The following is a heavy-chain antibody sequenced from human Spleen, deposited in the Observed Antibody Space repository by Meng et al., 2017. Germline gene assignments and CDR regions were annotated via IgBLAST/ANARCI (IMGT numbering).Heavy chain of an antibody. V-gene: IGHV3-30*01. Sequence: GESLKISCAASGFIFSNHAMHWVRQAPGKGLEWVATISYDGSIKYSADSVKGRFTISRDNSKNTLYLQMNSLRAEETAGDYCAKVVVTAMGTGSGGMDVWGQGTPVTVSS. CDR2: ISYDGSIK. D-gene: IGHD5-18*01. J-gene: IGHJ6*02. CDR3: AKVVVTAMGTGSGGMDV. CDR1: GFIFSNHA.